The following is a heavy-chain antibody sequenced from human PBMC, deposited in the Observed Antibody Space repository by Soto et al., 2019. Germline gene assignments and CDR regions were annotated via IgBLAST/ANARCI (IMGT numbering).Heavy chain of an antibody. J-gene: IGHJ3*02. D-gene: IGHD6-19*01. CDR1: GYTFTGYY. V-gene: IGHV1-2*02. CDR3: ARDSGGSGIAVAGIDAFDI. CDR2: INPNSGGT. Sequence: ASVKVSCKASGYTFTGYYMHWVRQAPGQGLEWMGWINPNSGGTNYAQKFQGRVTMTRDTSISTAYMELSRLRSDDTAVYYCARDSGGSGIAVAGIDAFDIWGQGTMVT.